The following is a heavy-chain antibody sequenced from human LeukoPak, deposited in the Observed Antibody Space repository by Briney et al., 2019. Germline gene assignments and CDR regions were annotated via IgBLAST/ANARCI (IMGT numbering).Heavy chain of an antibody. CDR2: ISYDGSNK. D-gene: IGHD1-7*01. CDR3: ADAPGLPRTFWFDP. CDR1: GFTFSSYA. V-gene: IGHV3-30*04. Sequence: PGGSLRLSCAASGFTFSSYAMHWVRQAPGKGLEWVAVISYDGSNKYYADSVKGRFTISRDNSKNTLYLQMNSLRAEDTAVYYCADAPGLPRTFWFDPWGQGTLVTVSS. J-gene: IGHJ5*02.